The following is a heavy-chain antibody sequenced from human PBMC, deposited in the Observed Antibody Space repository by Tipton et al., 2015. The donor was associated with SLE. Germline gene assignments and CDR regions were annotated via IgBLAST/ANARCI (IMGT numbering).Heavy chain of an antibody. D-gene: IGHD5-24*01. V-gene: IGHV3-66*02. Sequence: GSLRLSCAASGFTVSSNYMSWVRQAPGKGLEWVSVIYSGGSTYYADSVKGRFTISRDNSKNTLYLQMNSLRAEDTAVYYCARVPGWHDYGDSLGQGTLVTVSS. CDR2: IYSGGST. CDR3: ARVPGWHDYGDS. CDR1: GFTVSSNY. J-gene: IGHJ4*02.